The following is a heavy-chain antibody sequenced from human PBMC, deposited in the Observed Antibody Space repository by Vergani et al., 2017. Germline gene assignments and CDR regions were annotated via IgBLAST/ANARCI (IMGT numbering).Heavy chain of an antibody. J-gene: IGHJ6*02. CDR3: ARIAPYYYYGMDV. Sequence: VQLVESGGGLVQPGGSLRLSCAASGFTFSSYWMSWVRQAPGKGLEWVANIKQDGSEKYYVYSVKGRFTISRDNAKNSLYLQMNSLRAEDTAVYYCARIAPYYYYGMDVWGQGTTVTVSS. CDR2: IKQDGSEK. D-gene: IGHD2-21*01. V-gene: IGHV3-7*03. CDR1: GFTFSSYW.